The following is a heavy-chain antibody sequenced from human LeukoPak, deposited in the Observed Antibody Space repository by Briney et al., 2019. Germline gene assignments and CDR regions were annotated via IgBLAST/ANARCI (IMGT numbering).Heavy chain of an antibody. CDR2: VHYNGRT. J-gene: IGHJ6*03. CDR1: DDSISGHY. Sequence: SSETLSLTCTVSDDSISGHYWNWIRQPPGKGLEWIGYVHYNGRTNYHPSLKSRVSISVDRSQNQFSLKLNSVTAADTARYYCARLREENCSGTRCFGRETYYYYYMDVWGKGATVTVSS. CDR3: ARLREENCSGTRCFGRETYYYYYMDV. V-gene: IGHV4-59*11. D-gene: IGHD2-2*01.